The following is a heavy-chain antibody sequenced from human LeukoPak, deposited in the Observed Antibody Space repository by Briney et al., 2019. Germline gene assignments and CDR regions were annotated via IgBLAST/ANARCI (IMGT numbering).Heavy chain of an antibody. CDR3: AKDSYSSSSLDY. D-gene: IGHD6-6*01. CDR1: GFTFSSYG. V-gene: IGHV3-30*18. CDR2: ISYDGSNK. J-gene: IGHJ4*02. Sequence: PGRSLRLSCAASGFTFSSYGMHWVRQAPGKGLEWVAVISYDGSNKYYADSVKGRFTISRDNSKNTLYLQMNSLRAEDTAVYYCAKDSYSSSSLDYWGQGTLVTVSS.